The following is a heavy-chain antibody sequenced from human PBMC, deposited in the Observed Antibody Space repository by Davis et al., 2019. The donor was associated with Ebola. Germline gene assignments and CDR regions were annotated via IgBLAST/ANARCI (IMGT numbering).Heavy chain of an antibody. D-gene: IGHD3-16*01. CDR3: ARDRPLDFFFGDYYGMDV. V-gene: IGHV3-21*01. CDR1: GFTFSSYS. Sequence: GESLKISCAASGFTFSSYSMNWVRQAPGKGLEWVSSISISSAFIYYADSVKGRFTVSRDNAKSSLYLQMNSLRAEDTAVYYCARDRPLDFFFGDYYGMDVWGQGTTVTVSS. CDR2: ISISSAFI. J-gene: IGHJ6*02.